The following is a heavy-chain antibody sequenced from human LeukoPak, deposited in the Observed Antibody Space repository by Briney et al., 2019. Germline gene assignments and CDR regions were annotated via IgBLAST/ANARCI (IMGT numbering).Heavy chain of an antibody. CDR2: IIPIFGTA. CDR3: ARNNEPDYWYYMDV. V-gene: IGHV1-69*01. J-gene: IGHJ6*03. D-gene: IGHD1-14*01. Sequence: SVKVSCKASGGSFSSYAISWVRQAPGQGLEWMGGIIPIFGTANYAQKFQGRVTITADESTSTAYMELSSLRSEDTAVYYCARNNEPDYWYYMDVWGKGTTVTVCS. CDR1: GGSFSSYA.